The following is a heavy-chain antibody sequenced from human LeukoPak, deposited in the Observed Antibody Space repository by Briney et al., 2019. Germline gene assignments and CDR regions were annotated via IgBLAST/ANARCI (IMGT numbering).Heavy chain of an antibody. J-gene: IGHJ3*02. V-gene: IGHV4-59*12. D-gene: IGHD6-6*01. CDR3: VRRVAVRGFYGFDI. CDR2: IYYSGNS. CDR1: GASITSYY. Sequence: SETLSLTCTVSGASITSYYWSWIRQPPGKGLEWIGYIYYSGNSNYNPSLKSRVTMSLDTSKNQFSLKLNSVTAADTAVYYCVRRVAVRGFYGFDIWGQGAMVTVSS.